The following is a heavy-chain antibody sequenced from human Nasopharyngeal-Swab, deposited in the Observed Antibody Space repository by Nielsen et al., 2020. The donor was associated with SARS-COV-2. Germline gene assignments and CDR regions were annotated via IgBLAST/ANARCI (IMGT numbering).Heavy chain of an antibody. CDR2: INHSGST. V-gene: IGHV4-34*01. Sequence: RQAPGKGLEWIGEINHSGSTNYNPSLKSRVTISVDTSKNQFSLKLSSVTAADTAVYYCARGSTFDYGGNHFDYWGQGTLVTVSS. D-gene: IGHD4-23*01. J-gene: IGHJ4*02. CDR3: ARGSTFDYGGNHFDY.